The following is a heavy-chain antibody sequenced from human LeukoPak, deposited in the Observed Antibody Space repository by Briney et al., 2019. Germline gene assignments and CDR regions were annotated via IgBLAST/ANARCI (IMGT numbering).Heavy chain of an antibody. CDR3: ARNLNTVTTSSFDY. CDR1: DGSISGYC. D-gene: IGHD4-17*01. J-gene: IGHJ4*02. Sequence: PSKTLSLTCIVSDGSISGYCWSWIRQPAGKGLEWIGRIYSSGDTNYNPSFKSRVTMSVDKSKNHFSLTLTSVTAADTAVYYCARNLNTVTTSSFDYWGQGFLVTVSS. V-gene: IGHV4-4*07. CDR2: IYSSGDT.